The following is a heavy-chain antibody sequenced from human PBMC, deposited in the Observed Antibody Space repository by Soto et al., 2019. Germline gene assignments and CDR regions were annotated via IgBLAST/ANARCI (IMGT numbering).Heavy chain of an antibody. CDR3: AGGTGWIFDY. D-gene: IGHD2-15*01. Sequence: PGGSLRLSCAASGFTFSSYAMSWVRQAPGKGLEWVSAISGSGGSTYYADYVKGRFTISRDNSKNTLYLQMNSLRAEDTAVYYCAGGTGWIFDYWGQGTLVTVSS. V-gene: IGHV3-23*01. CDR2: ISGSGGST. CDR1: GFTFSSYA. J-gene: IGHJ4*02.